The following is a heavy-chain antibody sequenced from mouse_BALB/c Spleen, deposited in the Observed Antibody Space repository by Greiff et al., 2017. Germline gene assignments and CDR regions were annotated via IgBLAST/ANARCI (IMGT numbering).Heavy chain of an antibody. CDR3: ARSNLLPSYWYFDV. V-gene: IGHV1-54*03. J-gene: IGHJ1*01. Sequence: QVQLQQSGAELVRPGTSVKVSCKASGYAFTNYLIEWVKQRPGQGLEWIGVINPGSGGTNYNEKFKGKATLTADKSSSTAYMQLSSLTSDDSAVYFCARSNLLPSYWYFDVWGAGTTVTVSS. CDR1: GYAFTNYL. D-gene: IGHD2-1*01. CDR2: INPGSGGT.